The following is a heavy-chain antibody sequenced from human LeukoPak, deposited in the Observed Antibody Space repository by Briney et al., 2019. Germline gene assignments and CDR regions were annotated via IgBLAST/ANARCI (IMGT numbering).Heavy chain of an antibody. V-gene: IGHV4-39*07. CDR1: GGSINSSSYY. J-gene: IGHJ3*02. Sequence: PSETLSLTCTVSGGSINSSSYYWGWIRQPPGKGLEWIGGIYYSGSTYYNPSLKSRVTISVDTSKNQFSLKLSSVTAADTAVYYCARGMGDIVVVPAAYGAFDIWGQGTMVTVSS. CDR2: IYYSGST. D-gene: IGHD2-2*01. CDR3: ARGMGDIVVVPAAYGAFDI.